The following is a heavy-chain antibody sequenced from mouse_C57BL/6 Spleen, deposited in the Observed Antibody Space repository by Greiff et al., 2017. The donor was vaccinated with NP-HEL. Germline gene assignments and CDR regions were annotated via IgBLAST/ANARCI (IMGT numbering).Heavy chain of an antibody. D-gene: IGHD1-1*01. CDR1: GYTFTSYW. J-gene: IGHJ2*01. CDR3: ARRITTVVTEYYFDY. CDR2: IYPGSGST. V-gene: IGHV1-55*01. Sequence: VKLMESGAELVKPGASVKMSCKASGYTFTSYWITWVKQRPGQGLEWIGDIYPGSGSTNYNEKFKSKATLTVDTSSSTAYMQLSSLTSEDSAVYYCARRITTVVTEYYFDYWGQGTTLTVSS.